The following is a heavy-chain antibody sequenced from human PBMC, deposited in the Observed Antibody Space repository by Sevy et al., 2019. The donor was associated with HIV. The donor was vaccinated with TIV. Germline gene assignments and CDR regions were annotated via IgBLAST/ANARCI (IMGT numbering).Heavy chain of an antibody. CDR3: ATTKDYYDTSGYPFDS. D-gene: IGHD3-22*01. CDR2: FDPEDDEK. Sequence: ASVKVSCKVSGYTLTELSMHWVRQAPGKGLEWMGTFDPEDDEKIYAQKFQGRVTMTEDKFTDTAYMELSRLRSEDTAVYYCATTKDYYDTSGYPFDSWGQGTLVTVSS. V-gene: IGHV1-24*01. CDR1: GYTLTELS. J-gene: IGHJ4*02.